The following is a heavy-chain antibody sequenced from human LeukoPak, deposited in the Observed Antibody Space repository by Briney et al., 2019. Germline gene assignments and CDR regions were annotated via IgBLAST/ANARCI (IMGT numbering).Heavy chain of an antibody. Sequence: QPGGSLRLSCAASGFTFSSYSMNWVRQAPGKGLGWVSYISSSSSTIYYADSVKGRFTISRDNAKNSLYLHMNSLRDEDTAVYYCARGAYGDYVDYYYYGMDVWGQGTTVTVSS. D-gene: IGHD4-17*01. CDR2: ISSSSSTI. J-gene: IGHJ6*02. CDR1: GFTFSSYS. V-gene: IGHV3-48*02. CDR3: ARGAYGDYVDYYYYGMDV.